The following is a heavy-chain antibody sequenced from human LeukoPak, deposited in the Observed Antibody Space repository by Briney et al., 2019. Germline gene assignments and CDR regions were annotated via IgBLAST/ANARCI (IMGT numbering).Heavy chain of an antibody. V-gene: IGHV4-59*01. Sequence: PSEALSLTCTVSGGSISSYYWSWIRQPPGKGLEWIGYIYYSGSTNYNPSLKSRVTISVDTSKNQFSLKLSSVTAADTAVHYCASRTLYCSSTSCLRDDAFDIWGQGTMVTVSS. CDR3: ASRTLYCSSTSCLRDDAFDI. J-gene: IGHJ3*02. D-gene: IGHD2-2*01. CDR1: GGSISSYY. CDR2: IYYSGST.